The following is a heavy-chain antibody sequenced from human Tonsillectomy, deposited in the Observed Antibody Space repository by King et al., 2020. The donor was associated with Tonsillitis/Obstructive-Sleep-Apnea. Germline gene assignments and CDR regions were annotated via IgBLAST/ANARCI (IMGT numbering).Heavy chain of an antibody. Sequence: TLKESGPTLVKPTQTLTLTCTFSGFSLSTSGVGVGWIRQPPGKALEWLALIYWDDDKRYSPFLKSRLTITKDTSKNQVVLTMTNMDPVDTATYFCARTTRYCTGGVCYYNYWGQGTLVTVSS. D-gene: IGHD2-8*02. CDR3: ARTTRYCTGGVCYYNY. V-gene: IGHV2-5*02. J-gene: IGHJ4*02. CDR2: IYWDDDK. CDR1: GFSLSTSGVG.